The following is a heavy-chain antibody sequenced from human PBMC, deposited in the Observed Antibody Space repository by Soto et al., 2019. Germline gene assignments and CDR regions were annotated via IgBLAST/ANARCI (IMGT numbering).Heavy chain of an antibody. CDR3: ARDRDTAMGYYYYYMDV. Sequence: PGGSLRLSCAASGFTFSSYGMHWVRQAPGKGLEWVAVIWYDGSNKYYADSVKGRFTISRDNSKNTLYLQMNSLRAEDTAVYYCARDRDTAMGYYYYYMDVWGKGTTVTVSS. CDR2: IWYDGSNK. D-gene: IGHD5-18*01. J-gene: IGHJ6*03. CDR1: GFTFSSYG. V-gene: IGHV3-33*01.